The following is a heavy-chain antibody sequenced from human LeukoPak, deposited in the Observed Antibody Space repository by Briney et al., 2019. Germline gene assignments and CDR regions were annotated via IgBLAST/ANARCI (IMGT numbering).Heavy chain of an antibody. CDR3: AKDLGVVVVAATAFDI. Sequence: GGSLRLSCATSGFTFSSYSMNWVRQAPGKGLEWVSCISSSSSYIYYTDSVKGRFTISRDNAKNSLILQMNSLRAEDTAVYYCAKDLGVVVVAATAFDIWGQGAMVTVSS. V-gene: IGHV3-21*01. J-gene: IGHJ3*02. CDR2: ISSSSSYI. D-gene: IGHD2-15*01. CDR1: GFTFSSYS.